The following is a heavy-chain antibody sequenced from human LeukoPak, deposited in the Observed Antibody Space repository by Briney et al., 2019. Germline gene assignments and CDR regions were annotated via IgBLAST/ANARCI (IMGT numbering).Heavy chain of an antibody. V-gene: IGHV3-21*04. J-gene: IGHJ5*02. D-gene: IGHD3-16*01. CDR2: ISSSSSYI. CDR3: AGDERRGSYGHWFDL. CDR1: GFTFSSYS. Sequence: TGGSLRLSCAASGFTFSSYSMNWVRQAPGKGLEWVSSISSSSSYIHYADSVKGRFTISRDNAKNSLYLQMNSLRAEDTAVYYCAGDERRGSYGHWFDLWGQGTLVTVSS.